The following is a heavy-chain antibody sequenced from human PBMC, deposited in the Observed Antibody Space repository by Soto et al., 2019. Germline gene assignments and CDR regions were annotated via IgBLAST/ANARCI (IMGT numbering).Heavy chain of an antibody. CDR1: GFTFSSYA. Sequence: GGSLRLSCAASGFTFSSYAMIWVRQAPGKGLEWVSAISGSGGSTYYADSVKGRFTISRDNSKNTPYLQMNSLRAEDTAVYYCASEATLDYYCGMDVWGQGTTVTVSS. V-gene: IGHV3-23*01. J-gene: IGHJ6*02. CDR3: ASEATLDYYCGMDV. CDR2: ISGSGGST. D-gene: IGHD5-12*01.